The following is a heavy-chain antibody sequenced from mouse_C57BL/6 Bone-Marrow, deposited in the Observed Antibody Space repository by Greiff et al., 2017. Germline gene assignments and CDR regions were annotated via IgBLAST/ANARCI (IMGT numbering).Heavy chain of an antibody. CDR1: GYTFTSYW. J-gene: IGHJ2*01. D-gene: IGHD1-1*01. CDR3: ARSGSSYKYFDY. CDR2: IDPSDSET. V-gene: IGHV1-52*01. Sequence: QVQLQQPGAELVRPGSSVKLSCKASGYTFTSYWMHWVKQRPIQGLEWIGNIDPSDSETHYNQKFKDKATLTVDKSSSTAYMQLSSLTSEDSAVYYCARSGSSYKYFDYWGQGTTLTVSS.